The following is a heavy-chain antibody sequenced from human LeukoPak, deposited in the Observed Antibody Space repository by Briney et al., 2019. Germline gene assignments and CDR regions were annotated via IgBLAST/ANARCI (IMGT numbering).Heavy chain of an antibody. Sequence: ASVKVSCKASGYTFTSYGISWVRQAPGQGLEWMGWISAYNGNTNYAQKLQGRVTMTTDTSTSTAYMELRSLRSDDTAVYYCARAPYGSGRSSRYSWFDPWGQGTLVTVSS. J-gene: IGHJ5*02. CDR2: ISAYNGNT. D-gene: IGHD3-10*01. V-gene: IGHV1-18*01. CDR1: GYTFTSYG. CDR3: ARAPYGSGRSSRYSWFDP.